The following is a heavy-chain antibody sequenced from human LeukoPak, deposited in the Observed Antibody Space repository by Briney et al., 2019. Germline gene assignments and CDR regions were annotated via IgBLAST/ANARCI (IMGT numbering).Heavy chain of an antibody. CDR3: ARDPYGYGDPGGDAFDI. CDR2: INPSGGST. Sequence: GASVKVSCKASGYTFTRYYMHWVRQAPGQGLEWMGIINPSGGSTSYAQKFQGRVTMTRDMSTSTVYMELSSLRSEDTAVYYCARDPYGYGDPGGDAFDIWGQGTMVTVSS. CDR1: GYTFTRYY. J-gene: IGHJ3*02. D-gene: IGHD4-17*01. V-gene: IGHV1-46*01.